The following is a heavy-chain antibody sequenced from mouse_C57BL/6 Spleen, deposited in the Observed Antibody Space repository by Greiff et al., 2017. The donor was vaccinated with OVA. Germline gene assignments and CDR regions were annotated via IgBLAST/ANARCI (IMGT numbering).Heavy chain of an antibody. J-gene: IGHJ3*01. CDR3: ARDHYYGSPWFAY. CDR2: IYPGDGDT. Sequence: VQLQQSGAELVKPGASVKISCKASGYAFSSYWMNWVKQRPGKGLEWIGQIYPGDGDTNYNGKFKGKATLTADKSSSTAYMQLSSLTSEDSAVYFCARDHYYGSPWFAYWGQGTLVTVSA. CDR1: GYAFSSYW. D-gene: IGHD1-1*01. V-gene: IGHV1-80*01.